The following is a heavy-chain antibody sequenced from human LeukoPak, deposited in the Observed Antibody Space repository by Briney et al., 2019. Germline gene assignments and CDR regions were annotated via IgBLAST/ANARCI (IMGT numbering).Heavy chain of an antibody. CDR2: MNPNSGNT. V-gene: IGHV1-8*02. CDR3: ARASRYYDSSGYYFGY. J-gene: IGHJ4*02. D-gene: IGHD3-22*01. Sequence: ASVKVSCKASGGTFSSYAINWVRQATGQGLEWMGWMNPNSGNTGYAQKFQGRVTMTRNTSISTAYMELSSLRSEDTAVYYCARASRYYDSSGYYFGYWGQGTLVTVSS. CDR1: GGTFSSYA.